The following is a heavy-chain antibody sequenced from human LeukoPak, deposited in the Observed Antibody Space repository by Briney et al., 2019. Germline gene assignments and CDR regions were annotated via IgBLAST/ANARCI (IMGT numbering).Heavy chain of an antibody. CDR2: ISGSGGST. CDR1: GFTFSSYA. D-gene: IGHD2-15*01. J-gene: IGHJ4*02. Sequence: RTGGSLRLSCAASGFTFSSYAMSWVRQAPGKGLEWVSAISGSGGSTYYADSVKGRFTISRDNSKNTLYLQMNSLRAEDTAVYYCAKALLPNCSGGSCYPVGYFDYWGQGTLVTVSS. V-gene: IGHV3-23*01. CDR3: AKALLPNCSGGSCYPVGYFDY.